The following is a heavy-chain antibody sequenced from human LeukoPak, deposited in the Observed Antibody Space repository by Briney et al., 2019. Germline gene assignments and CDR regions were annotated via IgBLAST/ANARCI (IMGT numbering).Heavy chain of an antibody. J-gene: IGHJ6*02. Sequence: SETLSLTCTVSGGSISSSSYYWGWIRQPPGKGLEWIGSIYYSGSTYYNPSLKSRVTISVDTSKNQCSLKLGSVTAADTAVYYCARDDFEYSVHYGMDVWGQGTTVTVSS. CDR3: ARDDFEYSVHYGMDV. D-gene: IGHD3-9*01. CDR1: GGSISSSSYY. V-gene: IGHV4-39*02. CDR2: IYYSGST.